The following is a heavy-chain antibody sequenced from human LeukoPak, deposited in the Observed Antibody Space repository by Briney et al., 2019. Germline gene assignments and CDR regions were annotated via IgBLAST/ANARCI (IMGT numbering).Heavy chain of an antibody. CDR1: GGSISTSDFD. CDR2: VSSSGKS. Sequence: SETLSLTCAVSGGSISTSDFDWAWIRQPPGQGLEWIATVSSSGKSYYNPYLMSRVTISVDTSKNHFSLDVTSVTAADTGLFHCARFKGGTGFDYWGRGILVIVS. CDR3: ARFKGGTGFDY. D-gene: IGHD1-26*01. V-gene: IGHV4-39*01. J-gene: IGHJ4*02.